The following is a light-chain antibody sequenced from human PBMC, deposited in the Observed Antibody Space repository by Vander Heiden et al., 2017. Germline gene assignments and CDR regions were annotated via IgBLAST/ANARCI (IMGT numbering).Light chain of an antibody. CDR1: SSNIGAGYD. Sequence: QSVLTQPPSVSGAPGQRVTISCTGSSSNIGAGYDVNWYQPLPGTAPNLLIYGNSNRPSGVPDRFSGSKSGTSASLAITGLQAEDEADYYCQSYDSSLSGAVFGGGTQLTVL. CDR3: QSYDSSLSGAV. J-gene: IGLJ7*01. CDR2: GNS. V-gene: IGLV1-40*01.